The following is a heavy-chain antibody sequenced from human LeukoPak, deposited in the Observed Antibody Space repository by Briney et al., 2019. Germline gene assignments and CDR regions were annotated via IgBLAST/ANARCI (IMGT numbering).Heavy chain of an antibody. V-gene: IGHV3-23*01. CDR2: ISGSGGST. CDR3: AEDPAEYYGSGTEGDDY. CDR1: GFTFSSYA. Sequence: GGSLRLSCAASGFTFSSYAMGWVRQAPGKGLEWVSAISGSGGSTYYADSVKGRFTISRDNSKNTLYLQMNSLRAEHTAVYYCAEDPAEYYGSGTEGDDYWGQGTLVTVSS. J-gene: IGHJ4*02. D-gene: IGHD3-10*01.